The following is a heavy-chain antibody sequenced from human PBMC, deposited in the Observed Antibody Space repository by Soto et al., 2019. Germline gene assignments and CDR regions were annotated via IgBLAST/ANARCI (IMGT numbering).Heavy chain of an antibody. CDR1: GVSVSSYY. Sequence: SETLSLTCTVSGVSVSSYYWSWIRQPPGKGLEWIGYIYYSGSTNYNPSLRSRVTLSVDTSKNQFSLRLRSVTTADTAVYYCARESGSYDPLDYSGQGTPVTFSS. CDR2: IYYSGST. J-gene: IGHJ4*02. CDR3: ARESGSYDPLDY. V-gene: IGHV4-59*02. D-gene: IGHD1-26*01.